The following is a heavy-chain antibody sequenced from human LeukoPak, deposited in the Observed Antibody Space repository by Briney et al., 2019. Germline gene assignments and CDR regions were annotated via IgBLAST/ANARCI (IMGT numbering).Heavy chain of an antibody. D-gene: IGHD3-22*01. V-gene: IGHV4-61*02. CDR1: GGSINSGSYY. J-gene: IGHJ4*02. CDR2: IYFSGST. Sequence: PSQTLSLTCTVSGGSINSGSYYWSWIRQPAGKGLEWIGSIYFSGSTYYNPSLKSRVTISVDTSKNQFSLKLSSVTAADTAVYYCARRPFTSYYDSSGYYLDYWGQGTLVTVSS. CDR3: ARRPFTSYYDSSGYYLDY.